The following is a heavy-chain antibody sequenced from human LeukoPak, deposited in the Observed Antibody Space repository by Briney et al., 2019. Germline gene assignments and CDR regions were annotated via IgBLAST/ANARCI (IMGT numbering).Heavy chain of an antibody. Sequence: GGSLRLSCAASGFTFSSYAMHWVRQAPGKGLEWVAVISYDGSNKYYADSVKGRFTISRDNSKNTLYLQMNSLRAEDTAVYYCANPIYRGYSGYDRIDYWGQGTLVTVSS. CDR2: ISYDGSNK. CDR3: ANPIYRGYSGYDRIDY. V-gene: IGHV3-30-3*01. CDR1: GFTFSSYA. J-gene: IGHJ4*02. D-gene: IGHD5-12*01.